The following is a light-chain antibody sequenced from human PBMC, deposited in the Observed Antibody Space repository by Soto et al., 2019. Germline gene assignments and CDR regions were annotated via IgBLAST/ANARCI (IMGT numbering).Light chain of an antibody. CDR2: GAS. V-gene: IGKV3-15*01. J-gene: IGKJ1*01. CDR3: QHYYYWPWT. CDR1: QSDRSY. Sequence: MGMTQSPATLSVSPGERATLSCMDSQSDRSYLAWYQQKPGQAPRFLIYGASTSDTGIPARFSGSGSGTEFTLTISSLQSEDAAMYYCQHYYYWPWTFGQGTKVDIK.